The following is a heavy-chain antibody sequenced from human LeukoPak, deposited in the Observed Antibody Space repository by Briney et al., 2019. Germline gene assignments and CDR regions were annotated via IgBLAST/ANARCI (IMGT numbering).Heavy chain of an antibody. CDR3: AKDDRSSSSPSNWFDP. CDR1: GFTFSSYA. Sequence: GGSLRLSRAASGFTFSSYAMNWVRQAPGKGLEWVSGTGSTGVSTFYADSVKGRFTISRDNSKNTLYLQMNSLRAEDTAVYYCAKDDRSSSSPSNWFDPWGQGTLVTVSS. D-gene: IGHD6-6*01. J-gene: IGHJ5*02. V-gene: IGHV3-23*01. CDR2: TGSTGVST.